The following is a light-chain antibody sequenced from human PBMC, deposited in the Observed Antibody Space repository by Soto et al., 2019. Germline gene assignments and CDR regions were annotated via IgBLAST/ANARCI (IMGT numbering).Light chain of an antibody. Sequence: QSALTQPPSASGSPGQSVTISCTGTSSDVGGYKYVSWYQQHPGKAPKLMIFEVNKRPSGVPDRFSGSKSGNTASLPVSGLQAEDEADDYCSSYAGINKLGVFGTGTKLTVL. CDR3: SSYAGINKLGV. V-gene: IGLV2-8*01. J-gene: IGLJ1*01. CDR2: EVN. CDR1: SSDVGGYKY.